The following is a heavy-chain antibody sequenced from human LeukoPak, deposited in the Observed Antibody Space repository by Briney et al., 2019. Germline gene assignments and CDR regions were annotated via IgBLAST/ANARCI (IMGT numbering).Heavy chain of an antibody. D-gene: IGHD6-13*01. CDR2: IYYSGST. V-gene: IGHV4-30-4*02. CDR3: ARSSIAAAGGFDY. J-gene: IGHJ4*02. Sequence: PSDTLSLTCTVSGGSISSVDYYWSWIRQPPGKGLEWIGYIYYSGSTYYNPSLKSRVTISVDTSKNQFSLKLSSVTAADTAVYYCARSSIAAAGGFDYWGQGTLVTVSS. CDR1: GGSISSVDYY.